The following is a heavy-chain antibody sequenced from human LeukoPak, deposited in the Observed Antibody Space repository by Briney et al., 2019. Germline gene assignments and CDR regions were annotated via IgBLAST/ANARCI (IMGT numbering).Heavy chain of an antibody. D-gene: IGHD2-2*01. CDR1: GFTFSSYG. Sequence: PGGSLRLSCAASGFTFSSYGMHWVRQAPGKGLEWVAVIWYDGSNKYYADSVKGRFTISRGNSKNTLYLQMNSLRAEDTAVYYCARDRGCSSTSCYEVWFDPWGQGTLVTVSS. V-gene: IGHV3-33*01. J-gene: IGHJ5*02. CDR2: IWYDGSNK. CDR3: ARDRGCSSTSCYEVWFDP.